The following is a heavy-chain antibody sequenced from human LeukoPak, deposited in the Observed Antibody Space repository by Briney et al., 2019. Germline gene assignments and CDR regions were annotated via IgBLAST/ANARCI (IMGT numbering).Heavy chain of an antibody. D-gene: IGHD5-24*01. CDR2: MSYDGSNK. CDR1: GFIFSSYA. CDR3: ARGRDGYNSIAY. V-gene: IGHV3-30-3*01. J-gene: IGHJ4*02. Sequence: GGSLRLSCAASGFIFSSYAMHWVRQAPGKGLEWVAVMSYDGSNKYNADSVKGRFTISRDNSKNTLYLQMNSLRAEDTTVYYCARGRDGYNSIAYWGQGTLVTVSS.